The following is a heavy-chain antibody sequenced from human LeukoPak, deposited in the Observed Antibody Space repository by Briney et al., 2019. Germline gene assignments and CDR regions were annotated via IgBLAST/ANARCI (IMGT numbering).Heavy chain of an antibody. CDR3: AKALSRSRSIAVAGYGCGFDY. CDR1: GFTFSSYW. CDR2: INSDGSST. V-gene: IGHV3-74*01. D-gene: IGHD6-19*01. J-gene: IGHJ4*02. Sequence: GGSLRLSCAASGFTFSSYWRHWVRQAPGKGLVWVSRINSDGSSTSCADSVKGRFTISRDNSKNTLYLQMDSLRAEDTAVYYCAKALSRSRSIAVAGYGCGFDYWGQGTLVTVSS.